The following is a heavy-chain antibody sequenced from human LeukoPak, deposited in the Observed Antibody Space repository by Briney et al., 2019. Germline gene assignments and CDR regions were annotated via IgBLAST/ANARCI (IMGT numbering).Heavy chain of an antibody. D-gene: IGHD3-22*01. Sequence: SVTVSFMASGGTFISYAISWVRQAPGQGLAWMGRIIPILGIANYAQKFQGRVTITADKSTSTAYMELSSLRSEDTAVYYCARVGGICYDSSGLFTGWGHVTPVS. J-gene: IGHJ4*01. CDR2: IIPILGIA. CDR1: GGTFISYA. V-gene: IGHV1-69*10. CDR3: ARVGGICYDSSGLFTG.